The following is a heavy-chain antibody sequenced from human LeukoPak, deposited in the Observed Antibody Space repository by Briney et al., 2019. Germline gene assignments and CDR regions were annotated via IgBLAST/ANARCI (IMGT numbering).Heavy chain of an antibody. V-gene: IGHV3-23*01. Sequence: GGSLRLSCAAPGFTFSNYAMSWVRQAPGKGLEWVSAITGSGGSTYYANSVKGRFTISRDNSKNTLYLQMNSLRAEDTAIYSCAKWGDYDVFTGYYDADYWGQGTLVTVSS. D-gene: IGHD3-9*01. CDR2: ITGSGGST. CDR1: GFTFSNYA. J-gene: IGHJ4*02. CDR3: AKWGDYDVFTGYYDADY.